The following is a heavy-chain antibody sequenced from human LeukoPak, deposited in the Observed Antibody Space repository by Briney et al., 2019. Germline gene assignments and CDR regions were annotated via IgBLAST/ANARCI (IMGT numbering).Heavy chain of an antibody. CDR2: INPNSGGT. V-gene: IGHV1-2*02. D-gene: IGHD5-18*01. J-gene: IGHJ4*02. CDR3: AQGYGADLYYFDY. Sequence: ASVKVSCKASGYTFTGYYMHWVRQAPGQGLEWMGWINPNSGGTNYAQKFQGRVTMTRDTSVSTAYMELSRLRSDDTAVYYCAQGYGADLYYFDYWGQGTLVTVSS. CDR1: GYTFTGYY.